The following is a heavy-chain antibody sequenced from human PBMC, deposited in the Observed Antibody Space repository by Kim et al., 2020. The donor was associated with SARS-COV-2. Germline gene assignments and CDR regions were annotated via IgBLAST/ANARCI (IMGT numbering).Heavy chain of an antibody. CDR2: ISSNGGST. CDR1: GFTFSSYA. CDR3: ARATNDFWSGYKGDYGMDV. V-gene: IGHV3-64*01. D-gene: IGHD3-3*01. Sequence: GGSLRLSCAASGFTFSSYAMHWVRQAPGKGLEYVSAISSNGGSTYYANSVKGRFTISRDNSKNTLYLQMGSLRAEDMAGYYCARATNDFWSGYKGDYGMDVWGQGATVAVSS. J-gene: IGHJ6*02.